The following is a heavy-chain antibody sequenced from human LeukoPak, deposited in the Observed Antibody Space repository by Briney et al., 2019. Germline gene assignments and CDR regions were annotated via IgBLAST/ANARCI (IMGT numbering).Heavy chain of an antibody. CDR2: ISSSSSYI. Sequence: GGSLRLSCAASEFTFSSYWMHWVRQAPGKGLEWVSSISSSSSYIYYADSVKGRFTISRDNAKNSLYLQMNSLRAEDTAVYYCAREKDIVVPNWFDPWGQGTLVTVSS. CDR3: AREKDIVVPNWFDP. CDR1: EFTFSSYW. J-gene: IGHJ5*02. D-gene: IGHD2-15*01. V-gene: IGHV3-21*01.